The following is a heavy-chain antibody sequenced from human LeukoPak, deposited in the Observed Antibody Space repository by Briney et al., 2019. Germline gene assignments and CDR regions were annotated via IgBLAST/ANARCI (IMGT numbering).Heavy chain of an antibody. Sequence: GESLKISCKGSGYSFTSYWIGWVRQMPGKGLEWMGIIYPGDSDTRYSPSFQGQVTISADKSISTAYLQWSSLKASDTAMYYCARVAAEGEYSCGAWYFDLWGRGTLVTVSS. CDR3: ARVAAEGEYSCGAWYFDL. D-gene: IGHD5-18*01. CDR1: GYSFTSYW. CDR2: IYPGDSDT. J-gene: IGHJ2*01. V-gene: IGHV5-51*01.